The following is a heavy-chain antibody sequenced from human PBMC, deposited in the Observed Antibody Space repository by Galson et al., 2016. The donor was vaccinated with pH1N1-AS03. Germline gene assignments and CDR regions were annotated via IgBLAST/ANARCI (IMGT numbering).Heavy chain of an antibody. Sequence: SVKVSCKASGYTFSTYGISWVRQAPGQGLEWMGWIGTYTIYAQKLQGRVTMTTDTSTSTAYMELRSLRSDDTAVYYCARSGSGSFYEGDFWGQGTLVSVSS. V-gene: IGHV1-18*01. CDR1: GYTFSTYG. CDR2: IGTYT. CDR3: ARSGSGSFYEGDF. J-gene: IGHJ4*02. D-gene: IGHD3-10*01.